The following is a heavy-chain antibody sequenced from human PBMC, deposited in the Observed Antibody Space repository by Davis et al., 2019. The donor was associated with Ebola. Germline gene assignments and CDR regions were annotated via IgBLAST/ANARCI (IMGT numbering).Heavy chain of an antibody. CDR3: TRVGSPKGLDV. CDR2: IKSKPYGGTS. J-gene: IGHJ6*02. V-gene: IGHV3-49*03. D-gene: IGHD3-10*01. CDR1: GFVFGHFA. Sequence: PGGSLRLSCTTSGFVFGHFAVSWFRQAPGKGLEWVAFIKSKPYGGTSDYAASVRGRFTTSRDDSNSIAYLQMNSLKTDDTAVYFCTRVGSPKGLDVWGQGTTVTVS.